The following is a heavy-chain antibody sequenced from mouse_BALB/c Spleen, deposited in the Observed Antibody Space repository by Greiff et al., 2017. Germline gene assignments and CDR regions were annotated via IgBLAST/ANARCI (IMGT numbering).Heavy chain of an antibody. CDR2: IWTGGGT. Sequence: VQVVESGPGLVAPSQSLSITCTVSGFSLTSYDISWIRQPPGKGLEWLGVIWTGGGTNYNSAFMSRLSISKDNSKSQVFLKMNSLQTDDTAIYYCVRDRTAWFAYWGQGTLVTVSA. CDR1: GFSLTSYD. V-gene: IGHV2-9-2*01. J-gene: IGHJ3*01. CDR3: VRDRTAWFAY.